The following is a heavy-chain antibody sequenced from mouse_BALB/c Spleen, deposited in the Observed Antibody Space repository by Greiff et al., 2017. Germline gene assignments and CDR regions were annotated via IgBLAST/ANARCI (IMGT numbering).Heavy chain of an antibody. CDR1: GYTFTSYW. V-gene: IGHV1S81*02. CDR3: ARGSSYAMDY. J-gene: IGHJ4*01. Sequence: QVHVKQPGAELVKPGASVKLSCKASGYTFTSYWMHWVKQRPGQGLEWIGEINPSNGRTNYNEKFKSKATLTVDKSSSTAYMQLSSLTSEDSAVYYCARGSSYAMDYWGQGTSVTVSS. CDR2: INPSNGRT. D-gene: IGHD1-1*01.